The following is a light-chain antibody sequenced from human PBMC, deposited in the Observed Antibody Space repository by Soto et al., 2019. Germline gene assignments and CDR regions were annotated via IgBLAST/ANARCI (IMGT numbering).Light chain of an antibody. CDR3: QQYSNYPWT. CDR1: QSIGNW. V-gene: IGKV1-5*03. Sequence: DIQMTQSPSTLSASVGDRVTITCRASQSIGNWLAWYQQKPGKAPNILIYQTSSLESGVPSRFGGSGSETEFTLTISSLQSDDFATYYCQQYSNYPWTFGQGTRVEIK. J-gene: IGKJ1*01. CDR2: QTS.